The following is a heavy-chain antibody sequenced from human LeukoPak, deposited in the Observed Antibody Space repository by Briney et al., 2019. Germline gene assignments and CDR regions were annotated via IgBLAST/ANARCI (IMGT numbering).Heavy chain of an antibody. V-gene: IGHV1-2*02. Sequence: ASVKVSCKASGYTFTGYYMHWVRQAPGQGLEWMGWINPNSGGTNYAQKFQGRVTMTRDTSISTAYMELGRLRSEDTAVYYCARDSLNRRGYGDSRWYYYYYMDVWGKGTTVTVSS. CDR3: ARDSLNRRGYGDSRWYYYYYMDV. J-gene: IGHJ6*03. CDR1: GYTFTGYY. CDR2: INPNSGGT. D-gene: IGHD4-17*01.